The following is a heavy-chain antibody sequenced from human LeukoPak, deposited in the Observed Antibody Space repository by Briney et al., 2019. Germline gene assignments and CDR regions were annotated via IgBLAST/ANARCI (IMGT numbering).Heavy chain of an antibody. CDR1: GGSFSGYY. CDR3: ARAHSGSYFDY. V-gene: IGHV4-34*01. J-gene: IGHJ4*02. D-gene: IGHD1-26*01. Sequence: PSETLSPTCAVYGGSFSGYYWSWIRQPPGKGLEWIGEINHSGSTNYNPSLKSRVTISVDTSKNQFSLKLSSVTAADTAVYYCARAHSGSYFDYWGQGTLVTVSS. CDR2: INHSGST.